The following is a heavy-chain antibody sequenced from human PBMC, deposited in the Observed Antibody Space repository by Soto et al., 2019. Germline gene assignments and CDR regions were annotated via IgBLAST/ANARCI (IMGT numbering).Heavy chain of an antibody. CDR3: AKGGGSCCFDN. J-gene: IGHJ4*02. D-gene: IGHD2-15*01. V-gene: IGHV3-23*01. CDR1: GFTFSSYA. CDR2: ISGSGGST. Sequence: EVQLLESEGALVQPGGSLRLSCAASGFTFSSYAMSWVRQAPGKGLEWVSAISGSGGSTYYADSVKGRFTISRDNSKNTLYLQMNSVRAEDTAIYYCAKGGGSCCFDNWGQGTLVTVSS.